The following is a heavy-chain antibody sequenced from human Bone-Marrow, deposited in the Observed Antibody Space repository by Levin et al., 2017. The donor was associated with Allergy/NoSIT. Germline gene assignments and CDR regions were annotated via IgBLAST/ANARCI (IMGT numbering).Heavy chain of an antibody. CDR2: ISYDGTND. D-gene: IGHD2-2*01. V-gene: IGHV3-30-3*01. Sequence: PGGSLRLSCAASGFTFSGYTMHWVRQAPGKGLEWVALISYDGTNDYYGDSVRGRFTISRDNSKNTLYLQMNSLRPEDTAVYHCARDRCSGTTCYKGYYYYGMDVWGQGTTVTVSS. CDR1: GFTFSGYT. J-gene: IGHJ6*02. CDR3: ARDRCSGTTCYKGYYYYGMDV.